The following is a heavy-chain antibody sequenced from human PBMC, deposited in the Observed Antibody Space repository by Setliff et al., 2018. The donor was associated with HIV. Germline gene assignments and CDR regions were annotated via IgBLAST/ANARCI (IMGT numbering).Heavy chain of an antibody. CDR1: GYTFTGYY. Sequence: GASVKVSCKASGYTFTGYYVHWVRQAPGQGLEWMGRIIPNSGGTNYAQKFQGRVTMTRDTSISTAYMELSRLRSDDTAVYYCARDQGIAAAGSVYWGQGTLVTVSS. D-gene: IGHD6-13*01. CDR3: ARDQGIAAAGSVY. CDR2: IIPNSGGT. V-gene: IGHV1-2*06. J-gene: IGHJ4*02.